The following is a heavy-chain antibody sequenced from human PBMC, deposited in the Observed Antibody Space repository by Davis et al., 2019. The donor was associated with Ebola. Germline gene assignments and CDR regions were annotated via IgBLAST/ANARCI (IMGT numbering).Heavy chain of an antibody. J-gene: IGHJ3*02. CDR2: ISSSSSYI. V-gene: IGHV3-21*01. CDR3: ARVYLGGAFDI. CDR1: GFTFSSYA. Sequence: GESLKISCAASGFTFSSYAMSWVRQAPGKGLEWVSSISSSSSYIYYADSVKGRFTISRDNAKNSLYLQMNSLRAEDTAVYYCARVYLGGAFDIWGQGTVVTVSS.